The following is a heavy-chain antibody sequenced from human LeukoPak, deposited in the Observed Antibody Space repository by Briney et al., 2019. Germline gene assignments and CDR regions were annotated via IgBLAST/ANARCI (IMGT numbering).Heavy chain of an antibody. Sequence: GGSLRLSCAASGFTFSSYGMHWVRQAPGKGLEGVAFIRYDGSNKYYADSGKGRFTISRDNSKNTLYLQMNSLRAEDTAVYYCAKDQQKSWSSTFDYWGQGTLVTVSS. CDR3: AKDQQKSWSSTFDY. CDR1: GFTFSSYG. D-gene: IGHD2-2*01. J-gene: IGHJ4*02. CDR2: IRYDGSNK. V-gene: IGHV3-30*02.